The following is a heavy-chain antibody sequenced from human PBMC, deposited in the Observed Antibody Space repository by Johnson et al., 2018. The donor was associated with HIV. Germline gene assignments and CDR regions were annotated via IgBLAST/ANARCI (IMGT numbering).Heavy chain of an antibody. CDR1: RFTFSDYY. CDR3: ARDRGYWDAFDI. Sequence: QVLLVESGGGVVQPGGSLRLSCAASRFTFSDYYMSWIRQTPGKGLEWVSYISSSGGTIYYADSVKGRFSISRDNTKNSLYLQMNSLRAEDTAVYYCARDRGYWDAFDIWGRGTIVTVSS. CDR2: ISSSGGTI. D-gene: IGHD3-22*01. J-gene: IGHJ3*02. V-gene: IGHV3-11*04.